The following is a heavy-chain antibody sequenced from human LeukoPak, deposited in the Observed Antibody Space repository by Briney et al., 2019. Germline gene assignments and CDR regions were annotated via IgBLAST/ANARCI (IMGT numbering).Heavy chain of an antibody. CDR1: GFTVSSNY. Sequence: PGGSLRLSCAASGFTVSSNYMSWVRQAPGKGLEWDSVIYSGGSTYYADSVKGRFTISRDNSKNTLYLQMNSLRAEDTAVYYCATTVTRDYYYYGMDVWDQGTTVTVSS. J-gene: IGHJ6*02. CDR3: ATTVTRDYYYYGMDV. CDR2: IYSGGST. D-gene: IGHD4-17*01. V-gene: IGHV3-53*01.